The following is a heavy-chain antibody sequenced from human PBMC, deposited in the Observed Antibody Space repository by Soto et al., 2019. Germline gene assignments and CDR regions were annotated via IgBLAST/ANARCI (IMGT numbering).Heavy chain of an antibody. D-gene: IGHD1-26*01. J-gene: IGHJ4*02. CDR1: GFTFSSYG. V-gene: IGHV3-23*01. CDR3: AKGKGVGATPDGANC. CDR2: IRSDGDTT. Sequence: EVQVLESGGGLVQPGGSLRLSCAASGFTFSSYGMSWVRQAPGKGLEWVSGIRSDGDTTYNADSVKGRFTVSRDTSKNTVDLPMNSLRAEDTAVYYCAKGKGVGATPDGANCWGQGTLVTVSS.